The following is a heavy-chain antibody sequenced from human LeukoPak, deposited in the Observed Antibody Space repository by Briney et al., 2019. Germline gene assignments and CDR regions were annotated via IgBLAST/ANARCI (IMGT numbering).Heavy chain of an antibody. D-gene: IGHD3-10*01. CDR3: APTNYYGSGNYAKFDS. V-gene: IGHV4-38-2*01. J-gene: IGHJ4*02. Sequence: PSETLSLTCAFCVYSIICGYSCGLIRQPPGKGLEWSGYNYHSGSTYYNPSLKSRVTISVDTSTSQFSLKLSTATACVTTLYPCAPTNYYGSGNYAKFDSWGEGTLVTVSS. CDR1: VYSIICGYS. CDR2: NYHSGST.